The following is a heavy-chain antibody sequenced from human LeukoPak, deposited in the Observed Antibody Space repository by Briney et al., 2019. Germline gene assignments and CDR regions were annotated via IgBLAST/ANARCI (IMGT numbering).Heavy chain of an antibody. CDR3: AKGLSESIYDALDS. D-gene: IGHD1-26*01. Sequence: PGGSLRLSCAASGFTFSTYVMNWVRQAPGKGLEWVSHITTGDSTYYPDSAKGRFTVSRDGSKNTLYLQMNSLRADDTAVYYCAKGLSESIYDALDSWGQGTLVTVSS. V-gene: IGHV3-23*01. CDR1: GFTFSTYV. J-gene: IGHJ4*02. CDR2: ITTGDST.